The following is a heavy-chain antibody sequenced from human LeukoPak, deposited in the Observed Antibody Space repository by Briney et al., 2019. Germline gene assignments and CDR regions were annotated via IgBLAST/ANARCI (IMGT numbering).Heavy chain of an antibody. CDR1: GIYW. Sequence: PGGSLRLSCAASGIYWTHWVRQAPGKGLVWVSHINSDGSWASYADSVKGRFTISKDNAKNTVYLQMNSLRAEDTAVYYCVSFYETYWGRGTLVTVSS. J-gene: IGHJ4*02. CDR2: INSDGSWA. D-gene: IGHD2/OR15-2a*01. V-gene: IGHV3-74*01. CDR3: VSFYETY.